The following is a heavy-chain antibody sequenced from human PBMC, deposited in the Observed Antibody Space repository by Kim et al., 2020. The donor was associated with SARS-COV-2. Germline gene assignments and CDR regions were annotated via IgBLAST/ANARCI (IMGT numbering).Heavy chain of an antibody. J-gene: IGHJ4*02. CDR2: IYYSGST. D-gene: IGHD2-15*01. Sequence: SETLSLTCTVSSGSITNYFWSWIRQPPGKGLEWIGHIYYSGSTNYNPSLKSRVTISVDTSKNQFSLKLSSVTAADTAVYYCARAPWLLPDYWGQGTLVTVSS. V-gene: IGHV4-59*13. CDR1: SGSITNYF. CDR3: ARAPWLLPDY.